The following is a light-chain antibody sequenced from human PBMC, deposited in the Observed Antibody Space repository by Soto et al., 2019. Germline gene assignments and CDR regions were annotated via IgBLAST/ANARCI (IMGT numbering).Light chain of an antibody. Sequence: DIVMTQSPLSLPVTPGEPASISCRSSQSLLHSNGNNYLDWYLQKPGQSPQLLIYLASNRASGVPDRFSGSGSGTDFTLTISSLEPEDFAVYYCQQRSNWPRSITFGQGTRLEIK. V-gene: IGKV2-28*01. CDR3: QQRSNWPRSIT. J-gene: IGKJ5*01. CDR2: LAS. CDR1: QSLLHSNGNNY.